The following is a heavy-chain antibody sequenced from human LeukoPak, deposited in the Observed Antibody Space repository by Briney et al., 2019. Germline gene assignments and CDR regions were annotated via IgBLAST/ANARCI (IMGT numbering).Heavy chain of an antibody. CDR3: ARRMAQDAFDI. J-gene: IGHJ3*02. CDR2: IYYSGST. CDR1: GGSISSSSYY. D-gene: IGHD5-24*01. V-gene: IGHV4-39*01. Sequence: SETLSLTCTVAGGSISSSSYYWGWIRQPPGKGLEWIGSIYYSGSTYYNPSLKSRVTISVDTSKNQFSLKLSSVTAADTAVYYCARRMAQDAFDIWGQGTMVTVSP.